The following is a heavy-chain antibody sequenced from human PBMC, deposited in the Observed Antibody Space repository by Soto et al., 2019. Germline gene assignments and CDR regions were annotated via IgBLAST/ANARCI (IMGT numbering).Heavy chain of an antibody. CDR1: GFVFSDYA. V-gene: IGHV3-23*01. CDR2: ISAGGSDT. J-gene: IGHJ4*02. D-gene: IGHD2-2*01. CDR3: ASVPIWCGSSSCYTEGFDS. Sequence: EVQLLDSGGGWVQPGGSLRLSCVASGFVFSDYAMSWVRQAPGKGLEWVSAISAGGSDTYYADSVKGRFTVSRVNSGSTLYLQMNTLRADDTAIYYCASVPIWCGSSSCYTEGFDSWGQGTLVTVSS.